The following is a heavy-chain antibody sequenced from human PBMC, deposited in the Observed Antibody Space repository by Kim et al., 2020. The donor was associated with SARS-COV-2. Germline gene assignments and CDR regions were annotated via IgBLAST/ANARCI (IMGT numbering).Heavy chain of an antibody. D-gene: IGHD4-17*01. V-gene: IGHV3-30*18. CDR1: GFTFSSYG. Sequence: GGSLRLSCAASGFTFSSYGMHWVRQAPGKGLEWVAVISYDGSNKYYADSVKGRFTISRDNSKNTLYLQMNSLRAEDTAVYYCAKEILWDYGDYWSYYYYGMDVCGQGTTVTVSS. J-gene: IGHJ6*02. CDR3: AKEILWDYGDYWSYYYYGMDV. CDR2: ISYDGSNK.